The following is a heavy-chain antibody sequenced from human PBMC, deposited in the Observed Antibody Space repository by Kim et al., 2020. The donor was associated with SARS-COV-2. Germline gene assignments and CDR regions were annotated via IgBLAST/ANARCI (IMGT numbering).Heavy chain of an antibody. CDR1: GGSLSSSSYY. V-gene: IGHV4-39*01. CDR3: ARHQRYSSGWYF. Sequence: SETLSLTCTVSGGSLSSSSYYWGWIRQPPGKGLEWIGTAYYIGNTYYNPSLKSRVTISVDTSKNQFSLKLGSVTAADTAVYHCARHQRYSSGWYF. J-gene: IGHJ2*01. D-gene: IGHD6-19*01. CDR2: AYYIGNT.